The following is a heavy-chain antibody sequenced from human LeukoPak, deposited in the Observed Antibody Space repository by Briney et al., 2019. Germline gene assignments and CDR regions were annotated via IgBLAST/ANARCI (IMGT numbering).Heavy chain of an antibody. CDR1: GGSFSGYY. D-gene: IGHD6-13*01. CDR3: ARLRSSSSWYYYYYMDV. Sequence: SETLSLTCAVYGGSFSGYYWSWIRQPPGKGLEWIGEINHSGSTNYNPSLKSRVTISVDTSKNQFSLKLSSVTAADTAVYYCARLRSSSSWYYYYYMDVWGKGTTVTVSS. J-gene: IGHJ6*03. V-gene: IGHV4-34*01. CDR2: INHSGST.